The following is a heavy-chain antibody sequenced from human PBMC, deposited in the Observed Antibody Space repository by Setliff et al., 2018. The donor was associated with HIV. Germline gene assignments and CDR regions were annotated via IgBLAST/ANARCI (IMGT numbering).Heavy chain of an antibody. D-gene: IGHD3-10*01. CDR1: GGSISSGAYY. Sequence: SETLSLTCTVSGGSISSGAYYCSWIRQPPGKGLEWIGYIYYSGSTYYNPSLKSRVTISVDTSKNQFSLRLNSVTAADTAIYYCTRRGADSYYPRPLDVWGKGTTVTVSS. CDR2: IYYSGST. J-gene: IGHJ6*04. V-gene: IGHV4-30-4*02. CDR3: TRRGADSYYPRPLDV.